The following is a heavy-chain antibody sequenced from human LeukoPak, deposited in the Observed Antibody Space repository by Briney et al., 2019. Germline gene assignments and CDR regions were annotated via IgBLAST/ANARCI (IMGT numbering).Heavy chain of an antibody. V-gene: IGHV1-69*04. CDR1: GGTFSSYA. Sequence: SVKVSCKASGGTFSSYAISWVRQAPGQGLEWMGRIIPILGIANYAQKFQGRVTITADESTSTAYMELSSLRSEDTAVYYCATVLRFLEWSPYGYWGQGTLVTVSS. CDR2: IIPILGIA. CDR3: ATVLRFLEWSPYGY. J-gene: IGHJ4*02. D-gene: IGHD3-3*01.